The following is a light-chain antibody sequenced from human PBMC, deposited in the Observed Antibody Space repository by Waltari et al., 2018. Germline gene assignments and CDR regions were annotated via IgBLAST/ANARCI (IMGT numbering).Light chain of an antibody. Sequence: QSVLTQPPSVSGAPGQRVTISCTGSSSNIGAGYDVHWYHQIPGTAPKLLIYCNTNRPAGVPDRFSGSKSGTSASLAITGLQAEDEADYYCQSYDSSLSGYVFGTGTKVTVL. CDR3: QSYDSSLSGYV. CDR2: CNT. J-gene: IGLJ1*01. V-gene: IGLV1-40*01. CDR1: SSNIGAGYD.